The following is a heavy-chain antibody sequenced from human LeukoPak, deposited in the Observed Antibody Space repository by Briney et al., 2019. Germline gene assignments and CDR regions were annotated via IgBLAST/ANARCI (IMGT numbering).Heavy chain of an antibody. V-gene: IGHV4-39*01. CDR1: GGSISSSDYY. CDR2: IYYNGNT. CDR3: ARTVGTHRFDY. D-gene: IGHD4-23*01. J-gene: IGHJ4*02. Sequence: SETLSLTCTVSGGSISSSDYYWGWIRQPPGEXLEWIGTIYYNGNTYYNPSLQSRVIISVDTSKNQFSLKLTSVTAPDTAVYYCARTVGTHRFDYWGQGILVTVSS.